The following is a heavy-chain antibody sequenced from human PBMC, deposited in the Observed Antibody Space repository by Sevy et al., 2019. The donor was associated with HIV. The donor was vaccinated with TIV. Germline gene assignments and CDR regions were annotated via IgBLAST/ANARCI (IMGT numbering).Heavy chain of an antibody. D-gene: IGHD2-2*01. CDR2: ISGSGGST. V-gene: IGHV3-23*01. CDR3: ATTKLRYCSSTSCWEADYFDY. CDR1: GFTFSSYA. Sequence: GGSLRLSCAASGFTFSSYAMSWVRQAPGKGLEWVSAISGSGGSTYYADSVKGRFTISRDNSKNTLYLRMNSLRAEDTAVYYCATTKLRYCSSTSCWEADYFDYWGQGTLVTVSS. J-gene: IGHJ4*02.